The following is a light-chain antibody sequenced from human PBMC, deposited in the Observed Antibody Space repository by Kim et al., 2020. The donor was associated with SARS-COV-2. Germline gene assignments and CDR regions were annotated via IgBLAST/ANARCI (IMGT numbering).Light chain of an antibody. CDR3: ATWDASLNGRL. CDR1: TSNIGSNT. V-gene: IGLV1-44*01. CDR2: TDN. J-gene: IGLJ2*01. Sequence: HRVSISCSVRTSNIGSNTVNWHKQLPGTAPKLLIHTDNQRPSGVPNRCSGSKSGTSASLAISGLRSEDEADYYCATWDASLNGRLFGGGTQLTVL.